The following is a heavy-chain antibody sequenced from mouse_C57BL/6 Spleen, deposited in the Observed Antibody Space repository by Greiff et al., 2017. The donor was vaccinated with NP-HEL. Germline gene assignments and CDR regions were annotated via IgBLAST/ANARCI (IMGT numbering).Heavy chain of an antibody. CDR2: IYPGDGDT. CDR1: GYAFSSYW. CDR3: ASGRDWYFDV. D-gene: IGHD4-1*01. J-gene: IGHJ1*03. Sequence: VMLVESGAELVKPGASVKISCKASGYAFSSYWMNWVKQRPGKGLEWIGQIYPGDGDTNYNGKFKGKATLTADKSSSTAYMQLSSLTSEDSAVYFCASGRDWYFDVWGTGTTVTVSS. V-gene: IGHV1-80*01.